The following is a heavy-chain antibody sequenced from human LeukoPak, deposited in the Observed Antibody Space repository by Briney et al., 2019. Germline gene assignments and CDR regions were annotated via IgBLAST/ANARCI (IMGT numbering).Heavy chain of an antibody. CDR3: ARDSATVTTPYFDY. CDR2: IIPIFGTA. D-gene: IGHD4-17*01. V-gene: IGHV1-69*05. J-gene: IGHJ4*02. CDR1: GGTFSSYA. Sequence: SVRVSCKASGGTFSSYAISWVRQAPGQGLEWMGGIIPIFGTANYAQKFQGRVTITTDESTSTAYMELSSLRSEDTAVYYCARDSATVTTPYFDYWGQGSLVTVSS.